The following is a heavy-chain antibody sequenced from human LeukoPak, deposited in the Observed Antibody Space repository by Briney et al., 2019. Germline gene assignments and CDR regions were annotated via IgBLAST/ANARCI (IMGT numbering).Heavy chain of an antibody. Sequence: SETLSLTCAVYGGSFSGYYWSWIRQPPGKGLEWIGEINHSGSTNYNPSLKSRVTISVDTSKNQFSLKLSSVTAADTAVYYCARDLLVPAAIENWFDPWGQGTLVTVSS. D-gene: IGHD2-2*01. CDR3: ARDLLVPAAIENWFDP. V-gene: IGHV4-34*01. CDR1: GGSFSGYY. J-gene: IGHJ5*02. CDR2: INHSGST.